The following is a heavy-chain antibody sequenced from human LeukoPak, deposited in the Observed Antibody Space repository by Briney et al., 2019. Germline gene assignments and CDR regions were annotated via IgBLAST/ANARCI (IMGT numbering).Heavy chain of an antibody. V-gene: IGHV1-2*02. CDR1: GYTFTGYY. CDR3: ARVSWDSSGYYFDY. J-gene: IGHJ4*02. D-gene: IGHD3-22*01. Sequence: VASVKVSCKASGYTFTGYYMHWVRQASGQGLEWMGWINPNSGGTNYAQKFQGRVTMTRDTSISTAYMELSRLRSDDTAVYYCARVSWDSSGYYFDYWGQGTLVNVSS. CDR2: INPNSGGT.